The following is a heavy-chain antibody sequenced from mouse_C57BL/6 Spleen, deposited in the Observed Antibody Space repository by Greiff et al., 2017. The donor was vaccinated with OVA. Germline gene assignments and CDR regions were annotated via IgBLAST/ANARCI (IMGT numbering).Heavy chain of an antibody. V-gene: IGHV1-64*01. J-gene: IGHJ3*01. CDR3: ARSGGSMVTTAFAY. D-gene: IGHD2-2*01. CDR2: IHPNSGST. Sequence: QVQLQQPGAELVKPGASVKLSCKASGYTFTSYWMHWVKQRPGQGLEWIGMIHPNSGSTNYNEKFKSKATLTVDKSSSTAYMQLSSLTSEDSAVYYCARSGGSMVTTAFAYWGQGTLVTVSA. CDR1: GYTFTSYW.